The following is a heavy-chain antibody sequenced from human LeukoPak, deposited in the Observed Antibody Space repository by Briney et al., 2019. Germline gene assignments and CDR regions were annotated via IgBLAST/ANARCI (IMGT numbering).Heavy chain of an antibody. Sequence: SETLSLTCTVSGYSISSGYYWGWIRQPPGKGLEWIGSIHHSGITYYNTSLKSRVTISVDTSKNQFSLKLSSVTAADTAVYYCARDKRGYTYGEYNWFDPWGQGTLVTVSS. CDR1: GYSISSGYY. CDR3: ARDKRGYTYGEYNWFDP. V-gene: IGHV4-38-2*02. CDR2: IHHSGIT. J-gene: IGHJ5*02. D-gene: IGHD5-18*01.